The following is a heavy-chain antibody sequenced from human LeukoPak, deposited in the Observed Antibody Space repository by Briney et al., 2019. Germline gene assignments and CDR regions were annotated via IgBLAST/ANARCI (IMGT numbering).Heavy chain of an antibody. CDR3: ARDGLGIEY. D-gene: IGHD6-6*01. V-gene: IGHV1-2*02. Sequence: ASVKVSCKASGYSFTGYYIQWVRQAPGQGLEWMGWINPNSGGTNYAQKFQGRVIMTRDTSISTAYMELSRLTSDDTATFCCARDGLGIEYWGQGTLVTVSS. CDR1: GYSFTGYY. J-gene: IGHJ4*02. CDR2: INPNSGGT.